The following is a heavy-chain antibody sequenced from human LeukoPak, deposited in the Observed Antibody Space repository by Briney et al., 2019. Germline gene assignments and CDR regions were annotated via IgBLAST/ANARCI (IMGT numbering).Heavy chain of an antibody. Sequence: GGSLRLSCAASGFIFSSYGMHWVRQAPGKGLEWVAVTWYDGSNKYYANAVKGRFTISRDNSKNTLYLQMNSLRAEDTAVYFCARDHGDYSGKDYWGQGTLVTVSS. CDR1: GFIFSSYG. CDR2: TWYDGSNK. J-gene: IGHJ4*02. CDR3: ARDHGDYSGKDY. D-gene: IGHD4-17*01. V-gene: IGHV3-33*01.